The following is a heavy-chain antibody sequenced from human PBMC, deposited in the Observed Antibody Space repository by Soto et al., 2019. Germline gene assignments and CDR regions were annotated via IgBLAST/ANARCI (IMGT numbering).Heavy chain of an antibody. J-gene: IGHJ4*02. V-gene: IGHV4-59*01. CDR1: GGSITNYY. CDR3: VGGLSEWGRIDF. D-gene: IGHD3-3*01. Sequence: QVHLQESGPGLVKPSETLSLTCTVPGGSITNYYWSWIRQHPGKRLEYIGYMYYSGNTYCNPSLKSRVTISGDASKNQFSLKLRSVTAADTAVYYCVGGLSEWGRIDFLGQGTLVTVSS. CDR2: MYYSGNT.